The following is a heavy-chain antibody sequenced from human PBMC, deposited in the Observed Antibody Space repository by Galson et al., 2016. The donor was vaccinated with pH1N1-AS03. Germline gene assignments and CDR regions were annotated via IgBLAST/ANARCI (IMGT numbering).Heavy chain of an antibody. Sequence: SVKVSCKASGGTFSSYAISWVRQAPGQGLEWMGGIIPIFGTANYAQKFQGRDTIIADKSTGTAYMELRSLTSEDTAVYYCASSPDYSDTSVYYGTAYWGQGTLVTVSS. J-gene: IGHJ4*02. CDR2: IIPIFGTA. CDR1: GGTFSSYA. CDR3: ASSPDYSDTSVYYGTAY. D-gene: IGHD3-22*01. V-gene: IGHV1-69*06.